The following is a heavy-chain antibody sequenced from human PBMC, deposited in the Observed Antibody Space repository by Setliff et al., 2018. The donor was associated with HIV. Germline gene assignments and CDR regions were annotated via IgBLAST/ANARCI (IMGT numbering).Heavy chain of an antibody. Sequence: GASVKVSCKASGYTFTTYGISWVRQAPGHGLEWMGWISPNFGHTKYAQRFLDRVTMTIDTATSRAYMELRSLRSDDTAVYFCARLGSGWSDSYYYAMDIWGQGTMVTVSS. CDR2: ISPNFGHT. CDR1: GYTFTTYG. D-gene: IGHD6-19*01. CDR3: ARLGSGWSDSYYYAMDI. V-gene: IGHV1-18*01. J-gene: IGHJ6*02.